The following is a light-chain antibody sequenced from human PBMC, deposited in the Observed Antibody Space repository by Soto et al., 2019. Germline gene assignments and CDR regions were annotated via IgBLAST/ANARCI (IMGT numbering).Light chain of an antibody. CDR2: DAS. Sequence: EIVLTQSPATLSLSPVESATLSCRVSRSVSNYLAWYQQKPGQAPRLLIYDASSRPTDIPARFSGSGSGTDFTLTISSLEPEDFALYYCQQRSNWPITFGQGTRLEI. V-gene: IGKV3-11*01. J-gene: IGKJ5*01. CDR3: QQRSNWPIT. CDR1: RSVSNY.